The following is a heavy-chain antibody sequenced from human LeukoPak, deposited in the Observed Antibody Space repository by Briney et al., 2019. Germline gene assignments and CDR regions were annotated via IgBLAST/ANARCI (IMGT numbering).Heavy chain of an antibody. Sequence: SEPLSLTCTVSGGSLSSSSYYWGWIRQPPGKGLEWIGSIYYSGSIYYHPSLKSPVTISVDTSKNQFSLELSSVTAADTAVYYCAPGLHAFDIWGQGTMVTVSS. J-gene: IGHJ3*02. V-gene: IGHV4-39*01. D-gene: IGHD3-9*01. CDR3: APGLHAFDI. CDR2: IYYSGSI. CDR1: GGSLSSSSYY.